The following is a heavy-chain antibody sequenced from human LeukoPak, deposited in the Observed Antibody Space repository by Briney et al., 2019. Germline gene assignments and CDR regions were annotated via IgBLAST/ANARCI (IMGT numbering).Heavy chain of an antibody. V-gene: IGHV4-59*01. Sequence: PSETLSLTCTVSGGSFSNYCWNWMRQSPGKGLEWIGYTCYSANTYYNPSLKSRVTISVDTSKNQFSLKLTSTTAADTAVYYCARWHDSGRYFDYWGRGTSVTVSS. CDR1: GGSFSNYC. J-gene: IGHJ4*02. CDR2: TCYSANT. D-gene: IGHD6-19*01. CDR3: ARWHDSGRYFDY.